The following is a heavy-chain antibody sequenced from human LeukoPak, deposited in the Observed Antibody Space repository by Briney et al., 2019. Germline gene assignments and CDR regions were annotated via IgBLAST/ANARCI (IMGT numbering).Heavy chain of an antibody. CDR3: ARDRARGQQHLDY. CDR2: IRYDGSNK. CDR1: GFTFSSYG. J-gene: IGHJ4*02. Sequence: PGGSLRLSCAASGFTFSSYGIHWVRQAPGKGLEWVSFIRYDGSNKYYTDSVKGRFTISRDNSKNTLYLQMSSLRAEDTAVYYCARDRARGQQHLDYWGQGTLVTVSS. D-gene: IGHD1/OR15-1a*01. V-gene: IGHV3-30*02.